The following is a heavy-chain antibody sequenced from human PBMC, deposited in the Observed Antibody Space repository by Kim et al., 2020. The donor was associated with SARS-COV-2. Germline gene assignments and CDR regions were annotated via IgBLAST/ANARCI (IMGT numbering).Heavy chain of an antibody. J-gene: IGHJ3*02. V-gene: IGHV3-33*05. Sequence: GGSLRLSCAASGFTFSSYGMHWVRRAPGKGLEWVAVISYDGSNKYYADSVKGRFTISRDNSKNTLYLQMNSLRAEDTAVYYCARDRRDSSGYYYRDAFDIWGQGTMVTVSS. CDR3: ARDRRDSSGYYYRDAFDI. D-gene: IGHD3-22*01. CDR2: ISYDGSNK. CDR1: GFTFSSYG.